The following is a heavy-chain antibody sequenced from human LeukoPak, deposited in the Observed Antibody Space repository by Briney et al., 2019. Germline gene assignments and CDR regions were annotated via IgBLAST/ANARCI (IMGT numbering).Heavy chain of an antibody. CDR1: GDSISSSNSY. CDR2: IYYSGNT. V-gene: IGHV4-39*01. Sequence: ASETLSLTCTVSGDSISSSNSYWGWIRQPPGKGLEWIGSIYYSGNTYYNASLKSRVTISVDTSKNQFSLKLSSVTAADTAVYYCARLLTSEYYFDYWGQGTLVTVSS. D-gene: IGHD1-14*01. CDR3: ARLLTSEYYFDY. J-gene: IGHJ4*02.